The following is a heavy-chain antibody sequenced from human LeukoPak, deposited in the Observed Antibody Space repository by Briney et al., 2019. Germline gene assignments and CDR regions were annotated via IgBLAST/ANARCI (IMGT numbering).Heavy chain of an antibody. D-gene: IGHD4-11*01. V-gene: IGHV4-38-2*01. Sequence: PSETLSLTCAVSGCSISSSYYWGWIRQPPGKGLEWIGTIYHSGSTHYNPSLKSRVTLSVDTSKNQFSLKLRSATAADTAVYYCASLPSNTVTHDYWGQGTLVTVSS. J-gene: IGHJ4*02. CDR1: GCSISSSYY. CDR3: ASLPSNTVTHDY. CDR2: IYHSGST.